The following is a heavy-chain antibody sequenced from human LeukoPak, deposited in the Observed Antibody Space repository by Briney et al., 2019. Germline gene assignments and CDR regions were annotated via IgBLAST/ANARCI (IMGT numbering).Heavy chain of an antibody. V-gene: IGHV1-69*06. D-gene: IGHD4/OR15-4a*01. CDR2: IIPIFGTA. CDR3: ARGGADYPTPFDY. Sequence: SVKVSCKASGGTFSSYAISWVRQAPGQGLEWMGGIIPIFGTANYAQKFQGRVTITADKSTSTAYMELSSLRSEDTAVYYCARGGADYPTPFDYWGQGTLVTVSS. J-gene: IGHJ4*02. CDR1: GGTFSSYA.